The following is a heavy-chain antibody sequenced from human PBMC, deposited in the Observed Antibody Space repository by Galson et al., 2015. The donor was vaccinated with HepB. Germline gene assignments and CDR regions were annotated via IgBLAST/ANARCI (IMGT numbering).Heavy chain of an antibody. Sequence: SLRLSCAASGFTFSSYGMHWVRQAPGKGLEWVAVISYDGSNKYYADSVKGRFTISRDNSKNTLYLQMNSLRAEDTAVYYCAELGYCSGGSCDPFDYWGQGTLVTVSS. CDR2: ISYDGSNK. V-gene: IGHV3-30*18. CDR3: AELGYCSGGSCDPFDY. J-gene: IGHJ4*02. D-gene: IGHD2-15*01. CDR1: GFTFSSYG.